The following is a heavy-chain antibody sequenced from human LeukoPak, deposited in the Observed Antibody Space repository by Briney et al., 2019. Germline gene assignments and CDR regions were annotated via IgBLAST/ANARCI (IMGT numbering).Heavy chain of an antibody. CDR1: GFIVSSNY. V-gene: IGHV3-66*01. D-gene: IGHD3-10*01. CDR2: IYTGGST. Sequence: PGGSLRLSCAASGFIVSSNYMSWVRQAPGKGLEWVSVIYTGGSTHYADSVKGRFTISRDNSKNTLYLEMNSLRAEDTAVYYCAKDIGSYYDYWGQGILVTVSS. J-gene: IGHJ4*02. CDR3: AKDIGSYYDY.